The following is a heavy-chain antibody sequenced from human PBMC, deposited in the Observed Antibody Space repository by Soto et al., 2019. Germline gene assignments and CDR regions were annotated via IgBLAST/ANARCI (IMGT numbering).Heavy chain of an antibody. CDR2: IDAGNGNT. J-gene: IGHJ5*02. CDR1: GYTFTRNA. CDR3: ARSETDYSRLDH. V-gene: IGHV1-3*01. Sequence: ASVKVSCKTSGYTFTRNAIHWVRQAPGQRLEWMGKIDAGNGNTRYSQKFQGRVTITRDTSASAAYMELSTLRSEDTSIYYCARSETDYSRLDHWGQGTLVTVSS. D-gene: IGHD3-9*01.